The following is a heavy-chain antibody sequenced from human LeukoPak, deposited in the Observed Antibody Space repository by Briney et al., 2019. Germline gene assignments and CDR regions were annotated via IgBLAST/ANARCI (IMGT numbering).Heavy chain of an antibody. D-gene: IGHD4-23*01. J-gene: IGHJ4*02. Sequence: SETLSLTCAVSGGSISSSSGNCWTWGRQPGGKGLEWIGEIYHRRTTNYNPSLKSRVTMLLDKSKNQFSLKLSSVTAADTAVYYCARNGGNSDFDYWGQGTLVTVSS. CDR3: ARNGGNSDFDY. CDR1: GGSISSSSGNC. V-gene: IGHV4-4*02. CDR2: IYHRRTT.